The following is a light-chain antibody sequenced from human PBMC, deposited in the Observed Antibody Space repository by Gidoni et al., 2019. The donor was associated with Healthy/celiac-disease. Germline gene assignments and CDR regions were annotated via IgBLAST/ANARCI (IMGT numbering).Light chain of an antibody. J-gene: IGKJ1*01. CDR1: QSVSSSY. Sequence: EIVLTQSPGTLSLSPGERATLSCNASQSVSSSYLAWYQQKPGQAPRLLIYGASSRATGIPDRFSCSVSGTDFTLTISRLEPEDFAVYYCQQYGSSPWTFGQGTKVEIK. CDR3: QQYGSSPWT. V-gene: IGKV3-20*01. CDR2: GAS.